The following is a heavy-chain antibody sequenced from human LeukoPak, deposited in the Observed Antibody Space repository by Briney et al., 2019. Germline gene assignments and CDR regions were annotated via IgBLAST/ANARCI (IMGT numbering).Heavy chain of an antibody. CDR2: ISWNSGII. CDR3: AKDNSDSSSWHRYNWFDP. D-gene: IGHD6-13*01. Sequence: GGTLRLSSAASGFTFSDYAMHWGRQAPGKGLEWVSGISWNSGIIGYADSVKGRFTISRDNAKNSLYLQMNSLRAEDTALYYCAKDNSDSSSWHRYNWFDPWGQGTLVTVSS. V-gene: IGHV3-9*01. CDR1: GFTFSDYA. J-gene: IGHJ5*02.